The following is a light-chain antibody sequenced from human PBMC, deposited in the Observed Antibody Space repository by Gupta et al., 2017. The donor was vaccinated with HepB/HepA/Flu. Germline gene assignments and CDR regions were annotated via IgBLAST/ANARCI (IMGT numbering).Light chain of an antibody. Sequence: DIQMTQSPSTLSASVGDRVTVTCRASQSISSWLAWYQQKPGKAPKLLIYKASSLESGVPSRFSGSGSGTEFTLTISSLQPDDFATYFCRQYNSYFFAFGQGTKVEIK. V-gene: IGKV1-5*03. CDR2: KAS. CDR3: RQYNSYFFA. CDR1: QSISSW. J-gene: IGKJ1*01.